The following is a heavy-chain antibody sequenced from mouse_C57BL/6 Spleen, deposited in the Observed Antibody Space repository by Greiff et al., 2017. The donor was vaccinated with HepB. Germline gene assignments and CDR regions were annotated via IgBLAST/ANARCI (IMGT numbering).Heavy chain of an antibody. CDR3: ARSELGWYFDV. J-gene: IGHJ1*03. V-gene: IGHV1-82*01. CDR1: GYAFSSSW. Sequence: VKLQESGPELVKPGASVKISCKASGYAFSSSWMNWVKQRPGKGLEWIGRIYPGDGDTNYNGKFKGKATLTADKSSSTAYMQLSSLTSEDSAVYFCARSELGWYFDVWGTGTTVTVSS. CDR2: IYPGDGDT.